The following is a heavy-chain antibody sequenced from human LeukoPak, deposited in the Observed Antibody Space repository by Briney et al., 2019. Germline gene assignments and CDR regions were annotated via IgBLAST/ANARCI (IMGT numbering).Heavy chain of an antibody. D-gene: IGHD3-10*01. CDR2: ISGSGGST. Sequence: GGSLRLSCAASGFTFSSYAMSWVRQAPGKGLEWVSAISGSGGSTYYADSVKGRFTISRDNAKNSLYLQMNSLRAEDTALYYCAKGAYGSGSYYMDWGQGTLVTVSS. CDR3: AKGAYGSGSYYMD. CDR1: GFTFSSYA. V-gene: IGHV3-23*01. J-gene: IGHJ4*02.